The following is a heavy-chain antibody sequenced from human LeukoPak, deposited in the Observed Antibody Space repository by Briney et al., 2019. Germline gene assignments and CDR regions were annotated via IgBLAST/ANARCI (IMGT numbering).Heavy chain of an antibody. CDR1: GFKFSRYS. J-gene: IGHJ4*02. CDR2: ISDGGGMK. Sequence: GGVLKLSCAGSGFKFSRYSMNWVRQSAGKGLDWVAVISDGGGMKNYADPVTGRFTIFRDKHKNTLYLQMNRLRAEVTAVYFCANRGVVIQVILFWFHIAAYYFDSWGQGALVTVSS. D-gene: IGHD3-10*01. CDR3: ANRGVVIQVILFWFHIAAYYFDS. V-gene: IGHV3-23*01.